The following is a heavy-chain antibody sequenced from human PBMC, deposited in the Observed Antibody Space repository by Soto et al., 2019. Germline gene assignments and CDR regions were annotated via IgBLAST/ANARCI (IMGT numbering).Heavy chain of an antibody. CDR1: GFTFDTYA. D-gene: IGHD2-15*01. CDR3: ARLECSGGSCYSGRLIDYHQYYMDV. CDR2: LSGSGDKT. V-gene: IGHV3-23*01. Sequence: EVQLLESGGGLVQPGGSLRLSCTTSGFTFDTYAMSWVRQAPGKGLEWVSGLSGSGDKTYYADSVRGRFTISRDNSKNTLYLQINSLRTEDTAVYHCARLECSGGSCYSGRLIDYHQYYMDVWGKGTTVTVSS. J-gene: IGHJ6*03.